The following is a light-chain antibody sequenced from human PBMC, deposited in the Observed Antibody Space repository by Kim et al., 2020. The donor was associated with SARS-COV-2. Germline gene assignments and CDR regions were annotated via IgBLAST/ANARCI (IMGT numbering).Light chain of an antibody. CDR1: LIGVGGYNC. CDR3: CSYAGSSSLV. CDR2: GVT. V-gene: IGLV2-11*03. Sequence: GQSFTTPCTGPLIGVGGYNCVSWYQPHPGKAPKLMTYGVTGRPSGVPDRFSGSKSGNTASLTISGLQAEDEADYYCCSYAGSSSLVFGGGTKVTVL. J-gene: IGLJ3*02.